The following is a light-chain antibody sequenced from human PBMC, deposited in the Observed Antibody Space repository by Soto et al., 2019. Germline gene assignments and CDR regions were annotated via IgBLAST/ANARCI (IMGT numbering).Light chain of an antibody. CDR1: SSNTGAGFN. J-gene: IGLJ3*02. Sequence: QLVLTQPPSVSGAPGQRVTISCTGTSSNTGAGFNVHWYQHLPGAAPKLLIYANNNRPLGVPDRFSGSKSGTSASLAITGLRAGDEAYYYCQSYDRGLVGWVFGGGTKVTVL. V-gene: IGLV1-40*01. CDR3: QSYDRGLVGWV. CDR2: ANN.